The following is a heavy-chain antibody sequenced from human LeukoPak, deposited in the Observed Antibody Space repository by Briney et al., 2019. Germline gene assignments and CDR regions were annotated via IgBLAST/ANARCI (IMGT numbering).Heavy chain of an antibody. D-gene: IGHD6-19*01. Sequence: SETLSLTCAVYGGSFSGYYWSWIRQPPGKGLEWIGEINHSGSTNYNPSLKSRVTISVDTSKNQFSLKLSSVTAADTAVYYCARKVAYTDSSGWYPYYYGMDVWGQGTTVTVSS. CDR3: ARKVAYTDSSGWYPYYYGMDV. V-gene: IGHV4-34*01. CDR1: GGSFSGYY. CDR2: INHSGST. J-gene: IGHJ6*02.